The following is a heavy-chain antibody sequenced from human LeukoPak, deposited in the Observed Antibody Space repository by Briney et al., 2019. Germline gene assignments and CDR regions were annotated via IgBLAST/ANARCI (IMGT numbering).Heavy chain of an antibody. D-gene: IGHD1-26*01. J-gene: IGHJ4*02. CDR2: IYYSGST. V-gene: IGHV4-59*08. CDR1: GGSISNYY. Sequence: SETLSLTCTVSGGSISNYYWNWIRQHPGKGLEWIGYIYYSGSTYYNPSLKSRVTISVDTSKNQFSLKLNSVTAADTAVYYCARGGILWGQGTLVTVSS. CDR3: ARGGIL.